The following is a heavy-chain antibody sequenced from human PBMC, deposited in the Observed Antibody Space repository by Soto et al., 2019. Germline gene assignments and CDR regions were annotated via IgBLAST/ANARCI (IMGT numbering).Heavy chain of an antibody. Sequence: EVQLVESGGGLVTPGGFLRLTCAASGFTFSSYSMNWVRQAPGKGLEWVSSISSSSTYIYYGDSVKGRCTISRDNARNSLYLQMNSLRAEDTAVYYCARETSEEAFDIWGQGTMVTVSS. CDR1: GFTFSSYS. J-gene: IGHJ3*02. CDR3: ARETSEEAFDI. CDR2: ISSSSTYI. V-gene: IGHV3-21*02.